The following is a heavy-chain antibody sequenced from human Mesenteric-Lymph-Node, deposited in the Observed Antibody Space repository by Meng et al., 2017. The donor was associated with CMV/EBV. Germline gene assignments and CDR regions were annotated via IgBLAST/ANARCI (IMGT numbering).Heavy chain of an antibody. Sequence: LRLSCPAAGSSISRYGLSWVRQGPGKGLEWVSAISGGGVSTYYADSVKGRFTISRDDSKNTLYLQMNSLRAEDTAVYYCAKDSPILTVWGQGTLVTVSS. CDR3: AKDSPILTV. D-gene: IGHD4-11*01. V-gene: IGHV3-23*01. CDR1: GSSISRYG. J-gene: IGHJ4*02. CDR2: ISGGGVST.